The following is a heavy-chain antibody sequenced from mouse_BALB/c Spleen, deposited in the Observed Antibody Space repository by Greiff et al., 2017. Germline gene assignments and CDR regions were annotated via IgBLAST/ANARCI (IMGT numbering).Heavy chain of an antibody. CDR3: AREKEYYNGSSSYYAMDY. Sequence: QVQLKESGPGLVQPSQSLSITCTVSGFSLTSYGVHWVRQSPGKGLEWLGVIWSGGSTDYNAAFISRLSISKDNSKSQVFFKMNSLQANDTAIYYCAREKEYYNGSSSYYAMDYWGQGTSVTVSS. D-gene: IGHD1-1*01. V-gene: IGHV2-2*02. CDR1: GFSLTSYG. J-gene: IGHJ4*01. CDR2: IWSGGST.